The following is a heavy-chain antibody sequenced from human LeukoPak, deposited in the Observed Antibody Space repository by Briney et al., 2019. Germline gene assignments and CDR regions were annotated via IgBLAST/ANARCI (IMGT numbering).Heavy chain of an antibody. CDR1: GGSISSGDYY. D-gene: IGHD2-15*01. CDR2: IHYSGST. J-gene: IGHJ4*02. Sequence: PSQTLSLTCTVSGGSISSGDYYWSWIRQPPGKGLEWIGYIHYSGSTYYNPSLESRITVSLDTSKNQFSLKLSSVTAADTAVYYCARDHELLLDYWGQGTLVTVSS. CDR3: ARDHELLLDY. V-gene: IGHV4-30-4*01.